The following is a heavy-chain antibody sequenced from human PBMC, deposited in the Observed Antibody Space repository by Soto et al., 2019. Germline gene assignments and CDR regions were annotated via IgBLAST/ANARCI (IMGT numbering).Heavy chain of an antibody. Sequence: SETLSLTCTVSGGSVSSGSYYWSWIRQPPGKGLEWIGYIYYSGSTNYNPSLKSRVTISVDTSKNQFSLKLSSVTAADTAVYYCARVGGSGSSYFDYWGQGTLVTVSS. V-gene: IGHV4-61*01. CDR3: ARVGGSGSSYFDY. J-gene: IGHJ4*02. D-gene: IGHD3-10*01. CDR1: GGSVSSGSYY. CDR2: IYYSGST.